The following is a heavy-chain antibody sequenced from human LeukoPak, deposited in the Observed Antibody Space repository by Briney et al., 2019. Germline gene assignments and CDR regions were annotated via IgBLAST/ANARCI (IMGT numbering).Heavy chain of an antibody. CDR3: ARHGGYHSPIDY. CDR2: IFYSGGT. J-gene: IGHJ4*02. V-gene: IGHV4-61*08. CDR1: GGSISSGGYY. D-gene: IGHD3-22*01. Sequence: PSETLSLTCTVSGGSISSGGYYWSWIRQPPGKGLEWIGYIFYSGGTNYNPSLKSRVSISVDTSKNQFSLKLSSVTAADTAVYYCARHGGYHSPIDYWGQGTLVTVSS.